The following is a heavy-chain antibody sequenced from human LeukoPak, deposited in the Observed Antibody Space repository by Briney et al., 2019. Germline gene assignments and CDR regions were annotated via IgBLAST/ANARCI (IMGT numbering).Heavy chain of an antibody. CDR3: AGDGDRTSWYYY. Sequence: PSETLSLTCTVSGASISSWYWSWIRQPCGKGLEWLGHMYSSGSIKYNPSLKSRVTISVDKSKNQFSLKLSSVTAADTAVYYCAGDGDRTSWYYYWGQGTLVTVSS. J-gene: IGHJ4*02. V-gene: IGHV4-4*07. CDR1: GASISSWY. CDR2: MYSSGSI. D-gene: IGHD6-13*01.